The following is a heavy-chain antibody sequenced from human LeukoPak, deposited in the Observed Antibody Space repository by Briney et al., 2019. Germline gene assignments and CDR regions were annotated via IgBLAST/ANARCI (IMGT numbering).Heavy chain of an antibody. CDR2: IKQDGSGK. V-gene: IGHV3-7*01. J-gene: IGHJ4*02. CDR1: GFTSSSYW. Sequence: GGSLRISCAASGFTSSSYWMSWVRQAPGKGLEWVANIKQDGSGKYYVDSVKGRFTISRDNAKNSLYLQMNSLRAEDTAVYYCARDRGSSGWCEFDYWGQGTLVTVSS. CDR3: ARDRGSSGWCEFDY. D-gene: IGHD6-19*01.